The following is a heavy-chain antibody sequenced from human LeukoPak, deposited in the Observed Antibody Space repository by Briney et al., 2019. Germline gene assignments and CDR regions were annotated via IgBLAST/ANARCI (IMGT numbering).Heavy chain of an antibody. CDR2: IIPIFGTA. CDR3: ARGGYYDSSGYNHDAFDI. V-gene: IGHV1-69*06. CDR1: GGTFSSYA. J-gene: IGHJ3*02. D-gene: IGHD3-22*01. Sequence: GASVKVSCKASGGTFSSYAISWVRQAPGQGLEWMGGIIPIFGTANYAQKFQGRVTITADKSTSTAYMELSSLRSEDTAVYYCARGGYYDSSGYNHDAFDIWGQGTMVTVSS.